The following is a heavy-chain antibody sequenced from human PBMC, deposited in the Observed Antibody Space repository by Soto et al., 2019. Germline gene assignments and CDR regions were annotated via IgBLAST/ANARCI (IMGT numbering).Heavy chain of an antibody. CDR1: GFTFSSYG. J-gene: IGHJ5*02. V-gene: IGHV3-33*01. D-gene: IGHD3-3*01. CDR3: ARDSSPPTGFKRGVVASRWFDP. Sequence: GGSLRLSCAASGFTFSSYGMHWVRQAPGKGLEWVAVIWYDGSNKYYADSVTGRFTISRDNSKNTLYLQMNGLRAEDTAVYYCARDSSPPTGFKRGVVASRWFDPWGQGTLVTVSS. CDR2: IWYDGSNK.